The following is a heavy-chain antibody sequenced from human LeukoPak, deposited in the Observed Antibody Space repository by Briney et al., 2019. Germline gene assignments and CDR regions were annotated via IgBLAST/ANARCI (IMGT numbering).Heavy chain of an antibody. Sequence: PGGSLRLSCAASGFTFSNYWMHWVRQAPGKGLLWVARINSDGSTINYADSVKGRFAISRDNAKNTVYLQMNSLRAEDTAVYYCARPAGVGARADFDYWGQGTLVTVSS. CDR1: GFTFSNYW. V-gene: IGHV3-74*01. CDR3: ARPAGVGARADFDY. J-gene: IGHJ4*02. D-gene: IGHD1-26*01. CDR2: INSDGSTI.